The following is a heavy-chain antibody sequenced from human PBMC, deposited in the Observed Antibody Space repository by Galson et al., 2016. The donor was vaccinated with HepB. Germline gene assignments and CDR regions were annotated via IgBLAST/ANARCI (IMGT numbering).Heavy chain of an antibody. V-gene: IGHV3-23*01. D-gene: IGHD3-22*01. J-gene: IGHJ2*01. CDR3: AKDGGYWTRWYFDL. CDR1: GFTFSSYA. CDR2: ITGSGVAT. Sequence: RLSCAATGFTFSSYAMTWVRQTPGKGLEWVSSITGSGVATYSADSVKGRFTISRDNSNNTLFLQMNSLLPDDTAIYYCAKDGGYWTRWYFDLWGRGTLVTVSS.